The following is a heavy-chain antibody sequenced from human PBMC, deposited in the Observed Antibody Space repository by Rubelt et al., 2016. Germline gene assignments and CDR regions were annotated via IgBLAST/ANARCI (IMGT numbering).Heavy chain of an antibody. CDR3: VRGSHCGGDCYPHYYHGLDV. V-gene: IGHV4-59*01. D-gene: IGHD2-21*02. J-gene: IGHJ6*02. Sequence: QVQLQESGPGLVKPSETLSLTCTVSGGSISSYYWSWIRQPTGKGLEWNGCIHSSGSTNYNPYLKSRVTITVNTSKNKFTLKLSSVTAADTAVYYCVRGSHCGGDCYPHYYHGLDVWGRVTTVTVSS. CDR1: GGSISSYY. CDR2: IHSSGST.